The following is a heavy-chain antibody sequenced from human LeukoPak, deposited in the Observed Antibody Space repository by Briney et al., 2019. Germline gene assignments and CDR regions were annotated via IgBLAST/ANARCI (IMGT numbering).Heavy chain of an antibody. J-gene: IGHJ4*02. CDR2: INPNSGGT. Sequence: ASVKVSCKASGYTFTGYYMHWVRQAPGQGLEWMGRINPNSGGTNYAQKFQSRVTMTRDTSISTAYMELSRLRSDDTAVYYCARAVPMIVVVITPYYFDYWGQGTLVTVSS. D-gene: IGHD3-22*01. V-gene: IGHV1-2*06. CDR1: GYTFTGYY. CDR3: ARAVPMIVVVITPYYFDY.